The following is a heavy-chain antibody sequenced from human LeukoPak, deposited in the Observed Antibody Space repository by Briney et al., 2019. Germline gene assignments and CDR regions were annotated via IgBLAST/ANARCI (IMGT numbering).Heavy chain of an antibody. CDR2: IKQDGSEK. CDR3: ANLPAKARAFDI. Sequence: GGSLRLSCAASGFTFSSYWMSWVRQAPGKGLEWVANIKQDGSEKYYVDSVKGRFTISRDNAKNSLYLQMNSLGAEDTAVYYCANLPAKARAFDIWGQGTMVTVPS. J-gene: IGHJ3*02. D-gene: IGHD1-14*01. V-gene: IGHV3-7*01. CDR1: GFTFSSYW.